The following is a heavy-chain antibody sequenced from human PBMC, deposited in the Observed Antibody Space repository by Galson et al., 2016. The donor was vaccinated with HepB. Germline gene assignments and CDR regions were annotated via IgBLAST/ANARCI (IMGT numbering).Heavy chain of an antibody. Sequence: SLRLSCAASGFMFSSYWMSWVRQAPGKGLEWVANLNKDGRGKYYMDSVKGRFTISRDNAKNALYLQMNSLRAEDTAVYYCARTIVAVPGANDYSDYWGQGTLVTVSS. CDR3: ARTIVAVPGANDYSDY. CDR2: LNKDGRGK. V-gene: IGHV3-7*01. CDR1: GFMFSSYW. J-gene: IGHJ4*02. D-gene: IGHD2-2*01.